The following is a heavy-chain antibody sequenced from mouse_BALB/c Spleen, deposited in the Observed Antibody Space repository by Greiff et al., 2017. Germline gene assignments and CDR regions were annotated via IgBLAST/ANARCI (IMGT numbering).Heavy chain of an antibody. Sequence: EVKLEESGGGLVKPGGSLKLSCAASGFTFSSYAMSWVRQTPEKRLEWVASISSGGSTYYPDSVKGRFTISRDNARNILYLQMSSLRSEDTAMYYCARGLDQAWFAYWGQGTLVTVSA. V-gene: IGHV5-6-5*01. CDR3: ARGLDQAWFAY. CDR2: ISSGGST. CDR1: GFTFSSYA. J-gene: IGHJ3*01.